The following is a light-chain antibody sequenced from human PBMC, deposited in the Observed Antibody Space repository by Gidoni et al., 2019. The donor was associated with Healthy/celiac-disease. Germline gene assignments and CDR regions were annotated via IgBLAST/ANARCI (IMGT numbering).Light chain of an antibody. Sequence: HISHSPSPLSASVGDRVTITCRASQGISNSLAWYQQKPGKAPKLLLYAASRLESGVPSRFSGSGSGTDYTLTISSLQPEDFATYYCQQYYSTPQTFGQGTKLEIK. J-gene: IGKJ2*01. CDR2: AAS. CDR3: QQYYSTPQT. V-gene: IGKV1-NL1*01. CDR1: QGISNS.